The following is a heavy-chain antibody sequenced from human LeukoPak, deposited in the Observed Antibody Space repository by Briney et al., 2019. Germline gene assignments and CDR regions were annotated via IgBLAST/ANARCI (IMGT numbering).Heavy chain of an antibody. D-gene: IGHD4-11*01. J-gene: IGHJ6*03. Sequence: PSETLSLTCTVSGGSISNYYWSWIRQPPGKGLEWIGYIYYSGSSNYNPSLKSRVTISVDTSKNQFSLKLTSVTAADTAVYYCARTSGMTTVYYYYMDVWGKGTTVIVSS. CDR1: GGSISNYY. V-gene: IGHV4-59*01. CDR3: ARTSGMTTVYYYYMDV. CDR2: IYYSGSS.